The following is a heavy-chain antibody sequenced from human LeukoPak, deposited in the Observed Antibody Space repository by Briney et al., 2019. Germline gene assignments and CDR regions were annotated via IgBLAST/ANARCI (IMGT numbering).Heavy chain of an antibody. V-gene: IGHV4-39*01. Sequence: SETLSLTCTVSGGSISGSSYYWGWIRQPPGKGLEWIGSIYYSGSTYYNPSLKSRVTISVDTSKNQFSLKLSSVTAADTAVYYCARQALRYFDWSPYYFDYWGQGTLVTVSS. D-gene: IGHD3-9*01. CDR3: ARQALRYFDWSPYYFDY. CDR1: GGSISGSSYY. J-gene: IGHJ4*02. CDR2: IYYSGST.